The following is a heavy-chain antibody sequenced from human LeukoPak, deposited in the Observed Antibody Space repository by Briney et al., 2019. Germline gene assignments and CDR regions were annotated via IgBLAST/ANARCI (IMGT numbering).Heavy chain of an antibody. CDR2: ISGSGGST. CDR1: GFTFSSYA. Sequence: GGSLRLSCAASGFTFSSYAMSWVRQAPGKGLEWVSAISGSGGSTYYADSVKGRFTTSRDNSKNTLYLQMNSLRAEDTAVYYCAKGTYSSYDPPSYDWGQGTLVTVSS. J-gene: IGHJ4*02. V-gene: IGHV3-23*01. CDR3: AKGTYSSYDPPSYD. D-gene: IGHD6-6*01.